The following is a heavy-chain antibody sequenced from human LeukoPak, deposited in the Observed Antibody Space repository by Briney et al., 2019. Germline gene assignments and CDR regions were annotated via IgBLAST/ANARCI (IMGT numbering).Heavy chain of an antibody. CDR2: IIPILGIA. CDR3: ARGHYRSYDFWSGYFPR. Sequence: SVKVSCKASGGTFSSYAISWVRQAPGQGLEWMGRIIPILGIANYAQKFQGRVTMTRDTSISTAYMELSRLRSDDTAVYYCARGHYRSYDFWSGYFPRWGQGTLVTVSS. J-gene: IGHJ4*02. CDR1: GGTFSSYA. D-gene: IGHD3-3*01. V-gene: IGHV1-69*04.